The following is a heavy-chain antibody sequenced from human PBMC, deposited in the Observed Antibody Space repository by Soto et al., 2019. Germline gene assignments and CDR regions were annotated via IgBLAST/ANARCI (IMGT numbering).Heavy chain of an antibody. CDR2: ISSSSSYT. CDR1: GFTFSDYY. J-gene: IGHJ4*02. D-gene: IGHD3-3*02. V-gene: IGHV3-11*05. CDR3: ARDRTSFMVHYFDY. Sequence: GGSLRLSCAASGFTFSDYYMSWIRQAPGKGLEWVSYISSSSSYTNYADSVKGRFTISRDNAKNSLYLQMNSLRAEDTAVYYCARDRTSFMVHYFDYWGQGTLVTVAS.